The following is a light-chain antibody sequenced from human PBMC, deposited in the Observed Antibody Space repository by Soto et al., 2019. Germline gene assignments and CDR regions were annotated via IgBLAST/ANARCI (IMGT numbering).Light chain of an antibody. V-gene: IGLV1-44*01. CDR2: NNN. Sequence: QSVLTQPPSASGTPGQRVTISCSGGSSNIGSNAVNWYQHLPGMAPTLLIHNNNQRPSGVPDRFSGSKSGTSASLAISGLQSEYEADYYCAAWDGSLSVVLFGGGTKLTVL. CDR1: SSNIGSNA. J-gene: IGLJ2*01. CDR3: AAWDGSLSVVL.